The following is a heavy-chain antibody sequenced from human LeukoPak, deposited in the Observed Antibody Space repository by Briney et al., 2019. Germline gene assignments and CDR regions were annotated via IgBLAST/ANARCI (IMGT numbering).Heavy chain of an antibody. J-gene: IGHJ6*04. CDR2: ISSSSSYI. D-gene: IGHD3-10*02. Sequence: GGSLRLSCAASGFTFSSYSMNWVRQAPGKGLEWVSSISSSSSYIYYADSVKGRFTISRDNAKNSLYLQMNSLRTEDTAVYYCAELGITMIGGVWGKGTTVTISS. CDR3: AELGITMIGGV. V-gene: IGHV3-21*01. CDR1: GFTFSSYS.